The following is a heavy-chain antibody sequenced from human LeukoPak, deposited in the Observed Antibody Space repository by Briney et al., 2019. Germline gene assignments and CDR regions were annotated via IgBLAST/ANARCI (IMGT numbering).Heavy chain of an antibody. J-gene: IGHJ4*02. CDR3: ARGYSSGWYYFDY. D-gene: IGHD6-19*01. CDR2: IYSGGST. V-gene: IGHV3-53*04. CDR1: GFTVSCNY. Sequence: GGSLRLSCAASGFTVSCNYMSWVRQAPGKGLEWVSVIYSGGSTYYADSVKGRFTIPRHNSKDTLYLQMNSLRAEDTAVYYCARGYSSGWYYFDYWGQGTLVTVSS.